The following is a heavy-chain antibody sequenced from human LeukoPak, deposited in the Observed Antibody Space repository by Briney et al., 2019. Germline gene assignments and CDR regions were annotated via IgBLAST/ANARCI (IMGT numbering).Heavy chain of an antibody. J-gene: IGHJ4*02. D-gene: IGHD6-19*01. V-gene: IGHV3-30-3*01. CDR3: AREGGAVAIDY. CDR1: GFTFSSYA. CDR2: ISYDGSNK. Sequence: GGSLRLSCAASGFTFSSYAMHWVRQAPGKGLEWVAVISYDGSNKYYADSVKGRFTISRDNSKNTLCLQMNSLRAEDTAVYYCAREGGAVAIDYWGQGTLVTVSS.